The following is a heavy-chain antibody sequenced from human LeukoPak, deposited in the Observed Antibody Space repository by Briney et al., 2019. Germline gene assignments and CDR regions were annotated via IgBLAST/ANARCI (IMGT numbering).Heavy chain of an antibody. J-gene: IGHJ5*02. CDR1: GYTFTGYY. Sequence: ASVKVSCKASGYTFTGYYMHGVRQAAGQGLEGMGWVNPNSGGTNYAQNFQGRVTMTMDTSISTAYMELSRLRSDDTAVYYCARDTADDYGVNNRFDPWGQGTLVTASS. D-gene: IGHD4-17*01. CDR3: ARDTADDYGVNNRFDP. CDR2: VNPNSGGT. V-gene: IGHV1-2*02.